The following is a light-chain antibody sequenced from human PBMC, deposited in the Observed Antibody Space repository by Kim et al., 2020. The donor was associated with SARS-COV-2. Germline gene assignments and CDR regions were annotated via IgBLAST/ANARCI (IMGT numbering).Light chain of an antibody. CDR2: SNH. CDR1: SSNIGSNT. Sequence: GQRVTSSCSGSSSNIGSNTVYWYQQLPGTAPKLLIYSNHQRPSGVPDRFSGSKSGTSASLAISGLQSEDEADYYCAAWDDSLNGWVFGGGTKLTVL. CDR3: AAWDDSLNGWV. J-gene: IGLJ3*02. V-gene: IGLV1-44*01.